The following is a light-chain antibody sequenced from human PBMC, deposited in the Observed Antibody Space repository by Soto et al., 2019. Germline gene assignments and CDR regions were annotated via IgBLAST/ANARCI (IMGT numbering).Light chain of an antibody. CDR2: EGS. V-gene: IGLV2-23*01. CDR1: SSDVGSYNL. CDR3: CSFAGSSYV. J-gene: IGLJ1*01. Sequence: VLTQPASVSGSPGQSSTISCTGTSSDVGSYNLVSWYQQHPGKAPKLMIYEGSKRPSGVSNRFSGSKSGNMASLTISGLQAEDEADYYCCSFAGSSYVFGTGTKVTVL.